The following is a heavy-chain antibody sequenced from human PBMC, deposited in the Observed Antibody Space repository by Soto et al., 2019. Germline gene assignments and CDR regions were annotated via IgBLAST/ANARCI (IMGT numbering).Heavy chain of an antibody. CDR2: TNQDGSEE. D-gene: IGHD2-15*01. CDR3: AKDGDCSGGTCFSEGVY. J-gene: IGHJ4*02. Sequence: GGSLRLSCAASGFPFSRYWMTLVRPATGKGLEWVANTNQDGSEEYYVDSVKGRFTISRDNTKNSLFLEMNSLTAEDTAVYYCAKDGDCSGGTCFSEGVYWGQGTVVTVSS. V-gene: IGHV3-7*01. CDR1: GFPFSRYW.